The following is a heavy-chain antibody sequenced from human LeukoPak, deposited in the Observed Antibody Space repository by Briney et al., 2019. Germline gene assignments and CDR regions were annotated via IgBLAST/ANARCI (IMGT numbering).Heavy chain of an antibody. J-gene: IGHJ6*02. Sequence: GGSLRLSCAASGFTFSSYTMNWVRRAPGKGLEWVSYISSSGSTIYYADSVKGRFTISRDNAKNSLYLQIKSLRDEDTAVYYCAGRTGLYFYGMDVWGQGTTVTVSS. CDR1: GFTFSSYT. CDR2: ISSSGSTI. V-gene: IGHV3-48*02. D-gene: IGHD3-9*01. CDR3: AGRTGLYFYGMDV.